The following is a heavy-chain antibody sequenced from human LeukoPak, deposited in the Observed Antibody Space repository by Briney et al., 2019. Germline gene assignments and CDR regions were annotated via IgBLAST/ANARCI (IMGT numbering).Heavy chain of an antibody. CDR1: GFTFSSYG. CDR2: IRYDGSNK. J-gene: IGHJ4*02. Sequence: GGSLRLSCAASGFTFSSYGMHWVRQAPGKGLEWVAFIRYDGSNKYYADSVKGRFTISRDNSKNTLSLQMNSLRAEDTAVYYCARGTYYDILTGYRRSILGLDYWGQGTLVTVSS. D-gene: IGHD3-9*01. CDR3: ARGTYYDILTGYRRSILGLDY. V-gene: IGHV3-30*02.